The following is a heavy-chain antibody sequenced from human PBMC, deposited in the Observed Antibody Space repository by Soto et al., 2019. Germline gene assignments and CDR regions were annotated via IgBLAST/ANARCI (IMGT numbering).Heavy chain of an antibody. J-gene: IGHJ5*02. Sequence: EVQLVQSGAEVKKPGESLRISCKGSGYSFTSYWISWVRQMPGKGLEWMGRIDPSDSYTNYSPSFQGHVTISADKSISTAYLQWSSLKASDTAMYYCARQRDIVLMVYADSGFDPWGQGTLVTVSS. CDR2: IDPSDSYT. D-gene: IGHD2-8*01. V-gene: IGHV5-10-1*03. CDR3: ARQRDIVLMVYADSGFDP. CDR1: GYSFTSYW.